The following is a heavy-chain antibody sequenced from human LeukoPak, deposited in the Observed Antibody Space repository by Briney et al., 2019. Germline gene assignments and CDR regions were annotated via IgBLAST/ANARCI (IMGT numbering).Heavy chain of an antibody. V-gene: IGHV1-69*11. CDR1: GGTFNSYV. D-gene: IGHD1-26*01. J-gene: IGHJ4*02. CDR2: IIPIPATV. Sequence: ASVKVSCKVSGGTFNSYVINWVRQAPGHGLEWMGRIIPIPATVDSAQRFQGRVTLTTDQSTSTAYMELSSLRSEDTAVYYCAREGVGATFEYWGQGTLVTVSS. CDR3: AREGVGATFEY.